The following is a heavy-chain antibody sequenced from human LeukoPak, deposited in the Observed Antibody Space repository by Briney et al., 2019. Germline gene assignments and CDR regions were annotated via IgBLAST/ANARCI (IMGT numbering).Heavy chain of an antibody. Sequence: SETLSLTCTVSGGSISSGAYYWSWIRQPPGKGLECIGYIYYSGRTYYKPSLRSRVTISVDRSRNQFSLKLTSVTAADTAGYYCARHAEESFDAFDIWGQGTMVTVSS. V-gene: IGHV4-30-4*01. CDR1: GGSISSGAYY. CDR3: ARHAEESFDAFDI. CDR2: IYYSGRT. J-gene: IGHJ3*02. D-gene: IGHD1-26*01.